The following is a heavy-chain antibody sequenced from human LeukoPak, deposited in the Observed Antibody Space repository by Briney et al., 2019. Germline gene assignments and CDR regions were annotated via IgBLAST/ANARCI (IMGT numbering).Heavy chain of an antibody. V-gene: IGHV3-23*01. CDR2: ISGSGGST. CDR3: AKGAPCDGDCYILGDWFDP. Sequence: GGSLRLSCAASGFTFSSYAMSWVRQAPGKGLEWVSAISGSGGSTYYADSVKGRFTISRDNSKNTLYLQMNSLRGEDTAVYYCAKGAPCDGDCYILGDWFDPWGQGTLVTVSS. CDR1: GFTFSSYA. D-gene: IGHD2-21*02. J-gene: IGHJ5*02.